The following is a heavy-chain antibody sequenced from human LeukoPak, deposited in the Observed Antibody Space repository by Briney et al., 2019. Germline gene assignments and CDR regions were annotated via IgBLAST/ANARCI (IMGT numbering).Heavy chain of an antibody. CDR1: GFTFSSNS. D-gene: IGHD1-1*01. V-gene: IGHV3-21*01. J-gene: IGHJ5*02. CDR2: ISSSSSYI. Sequence: PGGPLRLSCAASGFTFSSNSMNWVRQAPGKGLEGVSSISSSSSYIYYADSVKGRFTISRDNAKTSLYLQMNSLRAEDTAVYYCARGLLKHLERRPNWFDPWGQGTLVTVSS. CDR3: ARGLLKHLERRPNWFDP.